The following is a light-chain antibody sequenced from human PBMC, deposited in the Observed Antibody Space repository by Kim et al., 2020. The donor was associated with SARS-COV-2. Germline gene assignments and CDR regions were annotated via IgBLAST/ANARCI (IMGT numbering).Light chain of an antibody. V-gene: IGLV1-44*01. CDR3: ASWDVSLNGWV. CDR2: TNN. CDR1: SSNIGSNT. J-gene: IGLJ3*02. Sequence: GPRVTITCSGSSSNIGSNTVNWYQQLPGRAPKLLINTNNQGPSGVPDRFSGSKSGTSASLAISWLQSEDEADYYCASWDVSLNGWVFGGGTQLTVL.